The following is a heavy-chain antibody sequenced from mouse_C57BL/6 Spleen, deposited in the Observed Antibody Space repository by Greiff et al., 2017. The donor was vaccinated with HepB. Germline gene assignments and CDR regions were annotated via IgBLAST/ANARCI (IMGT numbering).Heavy chain of an antibody. D-gene: IGHD1-1*01. CDR3: TSTTVVGDYAMDY. CDR2: IDPETGGT. V-gene: IGHV1-15*01. J-gene: IGHJ4*01. Sequence: VHLVESGAELVRPGASVTLSCKASGYTFTDYEMHWVKQTPVHGLEWIGAIDPETGGTAYNQKFKGKAILTADKSSSTAYMELRSLTSEDSAVYYCTSTTVVGDYAMDYWGQGTSVTVSS. CDR1: GYTFTDYE.